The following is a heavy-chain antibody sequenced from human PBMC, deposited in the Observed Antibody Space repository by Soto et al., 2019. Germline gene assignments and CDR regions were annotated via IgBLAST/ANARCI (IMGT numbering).Heavy chain of an antibody. CDR3: ARLDSGSYYTDYYYYGMDV. D-gene: IGHD3-10*01. CDR2: IDPSDSYT. CDR1: GYSFTSYW. J-gene: IGHJ6*02. Sequence: EVQLVQSGAEVKKPGESLRISCKGSGYSFTSYWISWVRQMPGKGLEWMGRIDPSDSYTNYSPSFQGHVTISADKSISTAYLQWSSLKASDTAMYYCARLDSGSYYTDYYYYGMDVWGQGTTVTVSS. V-gene: IGHV5-10-1*03.